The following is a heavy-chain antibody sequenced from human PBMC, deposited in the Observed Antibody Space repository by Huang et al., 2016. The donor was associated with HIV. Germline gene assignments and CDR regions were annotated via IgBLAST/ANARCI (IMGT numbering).Heavy chain of an antibody. CDR1: GGSVSGHY. Sequence: QVQLQQWGAGLLKPSETLSLTCAVYGGSVSGHYWSWIRQPPGKGLEWIAEINGNGYTHYDPALKNRVTISVHTSRNQFSLNLNSVTAADAAVYYCARASWYEPRSWYFGLWGRGTLVTVSS. CDR2: INGNGYT. V-gene: IGHV4-34*01. J-gene: IGHJ2*01. CDR3: ARASWYEPRSWYFGL. D-gene: IGHD6-13*01.